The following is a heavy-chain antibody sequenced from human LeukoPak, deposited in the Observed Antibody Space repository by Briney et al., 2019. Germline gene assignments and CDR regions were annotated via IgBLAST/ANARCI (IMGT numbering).Heavy chain of an antibody. D-gene: IGHD2-2*01. V-gene: IGHV4-30-4*01. J-gene: IGHJ4*02. CDR2: IYYSGST. CDR1: GGSISSGDYY. Sequence: PSETLSLTCTVSGGSISSGDYYWSWIRQPPGKGLEWIGYIYYSGSTYYNPSLKSRVTISVDTSKNQFSLKLSSVAAADTAVYYCARIYQRESGPFDYWGQGTLVTVSS. CDR3: ARIYQRESGPFDY.